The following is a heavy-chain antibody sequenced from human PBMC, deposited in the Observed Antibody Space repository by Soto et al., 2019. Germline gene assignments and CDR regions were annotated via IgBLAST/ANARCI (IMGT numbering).Heavy chain of an antibody. Sequence: GASVKVSCKASGYTFTSYYMHWVRQAPGQGLEWMGLINPSGGSTSYAQKFQGRVTMTRDTSTSSGYMELSSLRSEDTAVYYCARVAVAGTLDSWGQGTLVTVSS. CDR2: INPSGGST. V-gene: IGHV1-46*01. CDR1: GYTFTSYY. D-gene: IGHD6-19*01. CDR3: ARVAVAGTLDS. J-gene: IGHJ5*01.